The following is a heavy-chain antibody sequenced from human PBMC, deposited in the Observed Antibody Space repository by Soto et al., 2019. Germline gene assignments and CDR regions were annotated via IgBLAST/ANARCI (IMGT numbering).Heavy chain of an antibody. J-gene: IGHJ2*01. CDR1: GFTFSSYA. D-gene: IGHD3-22*01. V-gene: IGHV1-69*01. CDR2: IIPIFGTA. Sequence: QVQLVESGGGVVQPGRSLRLSCAASGFTFSSYAISWVRQAPGQGLEWMGGIIPIFGTANYAQKFQGRVTITADESTSTAYMELSSLRSEDTAVYYCARSGVVITIPWYFDLWGRGTLVTVSS. CDR3: ARSGVVITIPWYFDL.